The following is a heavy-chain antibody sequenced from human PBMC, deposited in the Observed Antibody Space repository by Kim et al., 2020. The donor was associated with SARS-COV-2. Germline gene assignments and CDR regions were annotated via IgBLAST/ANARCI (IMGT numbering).Heavy chain of an antibody. V-gene: IGHV4-59*13. D-gene: IGHD4-4*01. Sequence: SETLSLSCTVSGGSISSYYWSWIRQPPGKGLEWIGYVYYSGNTNYNPSLNYNPSLRSRVTMSVDTSENQFSLRLSSVTAADTAVYYCAGYHYDYSHELHFEYWRQGNLVTVSS. J-gene: IGHJ4*02. CDR1: GGSISSYY. CDR2: VYYSGNT. CDR3: AGYHYDYSHELHFEY.